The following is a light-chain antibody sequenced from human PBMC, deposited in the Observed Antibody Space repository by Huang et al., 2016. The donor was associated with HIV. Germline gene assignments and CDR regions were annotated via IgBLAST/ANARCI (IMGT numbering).Light chain of an antibody. J-gene: IGKJ1*01. V-gene: IGKV3-15*01. CDR1: QSVGSN. Sequence: EIVMTQSPATLSVSPGERATLSCGASQSVGSNLAWFQQKPGQAPRLLIYGASTRATGIPARFSGSGSGTEFTRTISSLQAEDFAVYYCQQSHNWPVTFGQGTRVEIK. CDR3: QQSHNWPVT. CDR2: GAS.